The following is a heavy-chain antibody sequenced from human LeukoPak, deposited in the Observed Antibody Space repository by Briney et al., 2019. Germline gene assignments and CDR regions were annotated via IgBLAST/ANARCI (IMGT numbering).Heavy chain of an antibody. Sequence: PGGSLRLSCVASGFTFSNYGMNWVRQAPGKGLEWVSYISSSRSSISYADSVKGRSTISRDNAERSLYLQMNSLRAEDTAIYYCARGGAARPDYWGQGLLVTVSS. D-gene: IGHD6-6*01. CDR2: ISSSRSSI. V-gene: IGHV3-21*01. J-gene: IGHJ4*02. CDR1: GFTFSNYG. CDR3: ARGGAARPDY.